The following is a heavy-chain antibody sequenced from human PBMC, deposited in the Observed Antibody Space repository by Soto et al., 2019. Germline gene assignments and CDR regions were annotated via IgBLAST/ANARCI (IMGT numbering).Heavy chain of an antibody. Sequence: PSETLSLTCTVSGGSISSGDYYWSWIRQPPGKGLEWIGYIYYSGSTYYNPSLKSRVTISVDTSKNQFSLKLSSVTAADTAVYYCARVAGNYYDRATSYFDYWGQGTLVTVSS. V-gene: IGHV4-30-4*01. CDR2: IYYSGST. J-gene: IGHJ4*02. CDR3: ARVAGNYYDRATSYFDY. D-gene: IGHD3-22*01. CDR1: GGSISSGDYY.